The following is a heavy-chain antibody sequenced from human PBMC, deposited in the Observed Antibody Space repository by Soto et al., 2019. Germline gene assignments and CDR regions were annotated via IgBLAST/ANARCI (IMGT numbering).Heavy chain of an antibody. J-gene: IGHJ4*02. CDR1: GFTFSSYA. D-gene: IGHD3-22*01. V-gene: IGHV3-23*01. CDR3: AKTPTVTMIVVVSNFDY. CDR2: ISGSAGST. Sequence: LRLSCAASGFTFSSYAMSWVRQAPGKGLEWVSGISGSAGSTYYADSVKGRFTISRDNSKNTLYLQMNSLRAEDTAVYYRAKTPTVTMIVVVSNFDYWGQGTLVTVSS.